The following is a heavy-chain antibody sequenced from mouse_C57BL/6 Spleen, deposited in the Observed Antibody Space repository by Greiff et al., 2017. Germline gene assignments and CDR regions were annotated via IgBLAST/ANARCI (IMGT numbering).Heavy chain of an antibody. CDR1: GYTFTSYW. CDR3: ARAYYDYRGPFAY. CDR2: IYPSDSET. J-gene: IGHJ3*01. D-gene: IGHD2-4*01. Sequence: QVQLQQPGAELVRPGSSVKLSCKASGYTFTSYWMDWVKQRPGQGLEWIGNIYPSDSETHYNQKFKDKATLTVDKSSSTAYMQLSSLTSEDSAVYDCARAYYDYRGPFAYWGQGTLVTVSA. V-gene: IGHV1-61*01.